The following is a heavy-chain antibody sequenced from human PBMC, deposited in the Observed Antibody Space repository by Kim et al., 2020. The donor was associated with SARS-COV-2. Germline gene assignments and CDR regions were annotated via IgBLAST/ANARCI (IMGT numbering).Heavy chain of an antibody. CDR1: GYTFTSYY. CDR2: INPSGGST. J-gene: IGHJ5*02. Sequence: ASVKVSCKASGYTFTSYYMHWVRQAPGQGLEWMGIINPSGGSTSYAQKFQGRVTMTRDTSTSTVYMELSSLRSEDTAVYYCVRDGGYCSGGSCYSVKQNWFDPWGQGTLVTVSS. V-gene: IGHV1-46*01. CDR3: VRDGGYCSGGSCYSVKQNWFDP. D-gene: IGHD2-15*01.